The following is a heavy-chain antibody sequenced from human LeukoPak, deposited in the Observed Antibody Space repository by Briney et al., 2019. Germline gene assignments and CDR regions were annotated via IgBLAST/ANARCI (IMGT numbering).Heavy chain of an antibody. CDR1: AFTFRTYG. D-gene: IGHD1-14*01. CDR3: AKDRHPARTDGYYFDY. Sequence: GGSLRLSCAASAFTFRTYGMHWVRQAPGKGLERVAVISYDANNKNYADSVKGRFTISRDNSKNTLYLQMNSLRAEDTAVYYCAKDRHPARTDGYYFDYWGQGTLVTVSS. CDR2: ISYDANNK. V-gene: IGHV3-30*18. J-gene: IGHJ4*02.